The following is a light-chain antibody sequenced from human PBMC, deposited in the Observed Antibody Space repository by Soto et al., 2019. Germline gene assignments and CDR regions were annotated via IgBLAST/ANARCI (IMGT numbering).Light chain of an antibody. J-gene: IGKJ5*01. Sequence: AIQVTQSPSSLSASVGDRVTMTCRASQEIRGALAWYQQKSGKPPNLLIYDVSTLEGGVPSRFSGSGSGTEFTLTISSLQPEDFGTYYCQQFNSYPITFGHGTRLEIK. CDR1: QEIRGA. V-gene: IGKV1-13*02. CDR3: QQFNSYPIT. CDR2: DVS.